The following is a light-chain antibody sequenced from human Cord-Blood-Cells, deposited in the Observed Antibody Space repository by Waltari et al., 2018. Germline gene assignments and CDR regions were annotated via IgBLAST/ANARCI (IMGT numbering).Light chain of an antibody. Sequence: DIQMTQSPSYLSASVGDRVTITCQASQDISNYLNWYQQKPGKAPKLLIYDASNLETGVPSRFSGSGSGTDFTFTISSLQPEDIATYYCQQYDNLPPVVTFGPGTKVDIK. V-gene: IGKV1-33*01. CDR2: DAS. CDR1: QDISNY. CDR3: QQYDNLPPVVT. J-gene: IGKJ3*01.